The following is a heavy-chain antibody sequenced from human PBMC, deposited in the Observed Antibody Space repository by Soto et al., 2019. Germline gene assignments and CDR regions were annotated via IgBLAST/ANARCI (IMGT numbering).Heavy chain of an antibody. CDR1: GYSYTSYT. V-gene: IGHV1-18*04. CDR2: ISAYSGYT. J-gene: IGHJ4*02. D-gene: IGHD6-13*01. CDR3: ARGIAAAGVIATYYFDY. Sequence: SVKVSCKASGYSYTSYTIIWVRQAPGQGLEWMGWISAYSGYTNYAQKFQGRVTMTTDASTSTAYMELRSLRSDDTAVYYCARGIAAAGVIATYYFDYWGQGTLVTVSS.